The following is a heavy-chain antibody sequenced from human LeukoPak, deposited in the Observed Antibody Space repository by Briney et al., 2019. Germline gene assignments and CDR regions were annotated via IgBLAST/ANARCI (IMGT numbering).Heavy chain of an antibody. D-gene: IGHD6-13*01. CDR2: ISAYNGNT. CDR3: ARDRLKIAAAGYYFDY. Sequence: GASVKVSCKASGYTFTSYGISWVRQAPGQGLEWMGWISAYNGNTNYAQKLQGRVTMTTDTSTSTAYMELRSLRSDDTAVYYCARDRLKIAAAGYYFDYWGQGTLVTVSS. J-gene: IGHJ4*02. CDR1: GYTFTSYG. V-gene: IGHV1-18*01.